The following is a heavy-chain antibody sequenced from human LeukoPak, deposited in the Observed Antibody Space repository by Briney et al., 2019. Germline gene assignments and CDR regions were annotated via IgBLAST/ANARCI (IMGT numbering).Heavy chain of an antibody. D-gene: IGHD3-16*01. J-gene: IGHJ4*02. V-gene: IGHV3-30-3*01. CDR3: ARDARRGAFDY. CDR2: ISYDGSNK. Sequence: PGGSLRLSCAASGFTFSSYAMHWVRQAPGKGLEWVAVISYDGSNKYYADSVKGRFTISRDNSKNTLYLQMNSLRAEDTAVYYCARDARRGAFDYWGQGTLVTVSS. CDR1: GFTFSSYA.